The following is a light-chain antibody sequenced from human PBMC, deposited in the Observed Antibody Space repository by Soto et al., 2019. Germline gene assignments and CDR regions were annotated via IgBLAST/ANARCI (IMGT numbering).Light chain of an antibody. CDR3: AAWDDSLSALV. J-gene: IGLJ3*02. CDR1: SSNIGSNY. CDR2: RND. Sequence: QSVLTQPPSASGTPGPRVTISCSGSSSNIGSNYVYWYQQFPGSAPKLLIYRNDQRPSGVPDRFSGSKYGTSASLAISGPRSEDEADYYCAAWDDSLSALVFGGGTKLTVL. V-gene: IGLV1-47*01.